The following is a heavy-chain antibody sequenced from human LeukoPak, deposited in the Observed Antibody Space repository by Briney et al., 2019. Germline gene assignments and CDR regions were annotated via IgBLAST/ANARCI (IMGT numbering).Heavy chain of an antibody. CDR2: IYYSGST. Sequence: PSETLSLTCTVSGGSISSSSYYWSWIRQPPGKGLEWIGYIYYSGSTNYNPSLKSRVTISVDTSKNQFSLKLSSVTAADTAVYYCARESLPHAFGIWGQGTMVTVSS. CDR3: ARESLPHAFGI. J-gene: IGHJ3*02. D-gene: IGHD1-26*01. V-gene: IGHV4-61*01. CDR1: GGSISSSSYY.